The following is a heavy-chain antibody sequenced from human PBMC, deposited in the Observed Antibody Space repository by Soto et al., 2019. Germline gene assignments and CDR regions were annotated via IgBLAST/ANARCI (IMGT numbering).Heavy chain of an antibody. Sequence: EVQLVESGGGLVQPGGSLRLSCAASGFTFSSYWMSWVRQAPGKGLEWVANITEDGSERYYVDSVKGRFTISRDNAKNSLYLQMNSMRAEDTAVYYCARATGADKEDYWGQGTLVTVSS. D-gene: IGHD3-10*01. J-gene: IGHJ4*02. CDR1: GFTFSSYW. V-gene: IGHV3-7*04. CDR2: ITEDGSER. CDR3: ARATGADKEDY.